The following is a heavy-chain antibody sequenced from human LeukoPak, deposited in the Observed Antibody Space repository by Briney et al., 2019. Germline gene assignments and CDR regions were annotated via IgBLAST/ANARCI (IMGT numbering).Heavy chain of an antibody. CDR1: GDSISSYY. CDR3: AREGATTRPLDY. Sequence: PSETLSLTCTVSGDSISSYYWTWIRQPAGKGLEWIGRIYTSGSTNYSPSLKSRVTMSVDTSKNQFSLNLTSVTAADTAVYYCAREGATTRPLDYWGRGTLVTVSS. D-gene: IGHD4-17*01. V-gene: IGHV4-4*07. CDR2: IYTSGST. J-gene: IGHJ4*02.